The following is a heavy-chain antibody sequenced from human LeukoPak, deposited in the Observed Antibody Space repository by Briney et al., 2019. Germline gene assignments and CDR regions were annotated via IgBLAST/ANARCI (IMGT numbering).Heavy chain of an antibody. D-gene: IGHD4-23*01. CDR1: GYSFTSYW. J-gene: IGHJ3*02. CDR3: ARYKVYGGRDAFDI. Sequence: GESLQISCKGSGYSFTSYWIGWARPMPGKGLEWMGIIYPGDSDTRYSPSFQGQVTISADKSISTAYLQWSSLKASDTAMYYCARYKVYGGRDAFDIWGQGTMVTVSS. V-gene: IGHV5-51*01. CDR2: IYPGDSDT.